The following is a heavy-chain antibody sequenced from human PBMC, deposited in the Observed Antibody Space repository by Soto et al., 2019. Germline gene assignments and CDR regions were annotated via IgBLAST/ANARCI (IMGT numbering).Heavy chain of an antibody. J-gene: IGHJ6*02. V-gene: IGHV1-8*01. D-gene: IGHD3-16*01. CDR3: PKGHDGYYYYGMDV. CDR2: MNPNSGNT. CDR1: GYTFTSYD. Sequence: QVQLVQSGAEVKKPGASVKVSCKASGYTFTSYDINWVRQATGQGLEWMGWMNPNSGNTGYAQKFQGRDTMTRNTSISTAYMELSSLRSEASAVYYCPKGHDGYYYYGMDVWGQWTTVTVSS.